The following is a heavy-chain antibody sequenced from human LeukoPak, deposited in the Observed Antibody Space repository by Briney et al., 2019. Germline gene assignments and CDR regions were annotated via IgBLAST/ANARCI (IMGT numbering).Heavy chain of an antibody. D-gene: IGHD5-12*01. CDR3: ARGSGYYWFDP. V-gene: IGHV3-21*01. CDR1: GFTFSSYS. J-gene: IGHJ5*02. CDR2: ISSSSSYI. Sequence: GGSLRLSCAASGFTFSSYSMNWVRQAPGKGLEWVSSISSSSSYIYYADSVKGRFTISRDNAKNSLYLQMNSLRAEDKAVYYCARGSGYYWFDPWGQGTLVTVSS.